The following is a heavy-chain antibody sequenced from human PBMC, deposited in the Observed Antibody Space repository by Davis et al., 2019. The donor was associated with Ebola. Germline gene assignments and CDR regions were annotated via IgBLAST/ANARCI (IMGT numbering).Heavy chain of an antibody. Sequence: PGGSLRLSCAASGFTFSSYSMNWVRQAPGKGLEWVSSSSSSGHNVYYADSVKGRFTISRDNAKNSLYLQMNSLRAEDTAVYYCASGGYSYGHKYWGQGTLVTVSS. D-gene: IGHD5-18*01. CDR2: SSSSGHNV. CDR1: GFTFSSYS. V-gene: IGHV3-21*01. J-gene: IGHJ4*02. CDR3: ASGGYSYGHKY.